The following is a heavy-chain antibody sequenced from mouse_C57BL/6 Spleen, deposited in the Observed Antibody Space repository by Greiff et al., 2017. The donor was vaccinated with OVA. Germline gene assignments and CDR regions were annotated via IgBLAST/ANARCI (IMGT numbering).Heavy chain of an antibody. CDR2: INPNNGGT. Sequence: EVQLQQSGPELVKPGASVKISCKASGYTFTDYYMNWVKQSHGKSLEWIGDINPNNGGTSYNQQFKGKATLTVDKSSSTAYMELRSLTSEDSAVYYCARYGDYGSSQGFAYWGQGTLVTVSA. V-gene: IGHV1-26*01. CDR1: GYTFTDYY. D-gene: IGHD1-1*01. J-gene: IGHJ3*01. CDR3: ARYGDYGSSQGFAY.